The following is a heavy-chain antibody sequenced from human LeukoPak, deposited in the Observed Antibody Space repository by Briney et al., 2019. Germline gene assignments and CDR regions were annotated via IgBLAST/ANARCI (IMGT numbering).Heavy chain of an antibody. CDR2: ISYDGSNK. Sequence: GRSLRLSCAASGFTFSSYAMHWVRQAPGKGLEWVAVISYDGSNKYYADSVKGRFTISRDNSKNTLYLQMNSLRAEDTAVYYCARDGSSSWQAMAYCFDYWGQGTLVTVSS. J-gene: IGHJ4*02. CDR1: GFTFSSYA. V-gene: IGHV3-30-3*01. CDR3: ARDGSSSWQAMAYCFDY. D-gene: IGHD6-13*01.